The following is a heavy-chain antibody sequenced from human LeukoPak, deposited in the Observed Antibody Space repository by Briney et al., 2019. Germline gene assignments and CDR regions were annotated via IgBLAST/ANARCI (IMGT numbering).Heavy chain of an antibody. D-gene: IGHD4-11*01. Sequence: GGSLRLSCTASGFTFSNYGMHWVRQAPGKGLEWVTFIRYDGSNKYYADSVKGRFTISRDNSKNTLYPQMNSLRPEDTAVYDCATSTVTTSYNYYYYYMHVWGKGTTVTVSS. CDR3: ATSTVTTSYNYYYYYMHV. J-gene: IGHJ6*03. CDR2: IRYDGSNK. CDR1: GFTFSNYG. V-gene: IGHV3-30*02.